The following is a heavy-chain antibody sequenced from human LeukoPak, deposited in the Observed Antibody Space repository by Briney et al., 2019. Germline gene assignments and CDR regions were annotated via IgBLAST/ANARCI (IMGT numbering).Heavy chain of an antibody. CDR1: GGSFSSYH. CDR3: ARDGLYNYGYSYFDY. CDR2: FYITEST. D-gene: IGHD5-18*01. Sequence: SETLSLTCTVSGGSFSSYHWSWIRLPAGKGLEWIGRFYITESTNYNPSLKSRVTMSIDTSKNQFSLKLTSVTAADTAVYYCARDGLYNYGYSYFDYWGQGTLVTVFS. J-gene: IGHJ4*02. V-gene: IGHV4-4*07.